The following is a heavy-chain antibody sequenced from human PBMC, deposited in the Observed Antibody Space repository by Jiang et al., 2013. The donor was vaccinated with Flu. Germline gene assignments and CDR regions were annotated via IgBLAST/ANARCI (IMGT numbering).Heavy chain of an antibody. CDR3: ARITSTGVVILDY. CDR1: GGSISSSSYY. Sequence: SGSGLVKPSETLSLTCTVSGGSISSSSYYWGWIRQPPGKGLEWIGSIYYSGSTYYNPSLKSRVTISVDTSKNQFSLKLSSVTVADTAVYYCARITSTGVVILDYWGQGTLVTVSS. D-gene: IGHD3-3*01. CDR2: IYYSGST. V-gene: IGHV4-39*01. J-gene: IGHJ4*02.